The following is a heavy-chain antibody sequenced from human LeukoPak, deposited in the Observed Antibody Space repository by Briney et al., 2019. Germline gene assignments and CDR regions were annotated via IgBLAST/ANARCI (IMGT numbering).Heavy chain of an antibody. CDR2: IYTSGST. CDR1: GGSFSGYY. J-gene: IGHJ2*01. CDR3: ARVNLDWYFDL. V-gene: IGHV4-59*10. Sequence: SETLSLTCAVYGGSFSGYYWSWIRQPAGKGLEWIGRIYTSGSTNYNPSLKSRVTMSVDTSKNQFSLKLSSVTAADTAVYYCARVNLDWYFDLWGRGTLVTVSS.